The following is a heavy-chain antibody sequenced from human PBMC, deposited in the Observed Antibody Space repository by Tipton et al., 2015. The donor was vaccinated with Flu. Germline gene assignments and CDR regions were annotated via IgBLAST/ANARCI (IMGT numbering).Heavy chain of an antibody. D-gene: IGHD2-2*01. CDR1: GGSFSGYY. V-gene: IGHV4-34*01. CDR3: ARDPSLGMPDYFDY. Sequence: TLSLTCAVYGGSFSGYYWSWIRQPPGKGLEWIGEINHSGSSNYNPSLKSRVTISVDTSKNQFSLKLSSVTAADTAVYYCARDPSLGMPDYFDYWGQGTLVTASS. CDR2: INHSGSS. J-gene: IGHJ4*02.